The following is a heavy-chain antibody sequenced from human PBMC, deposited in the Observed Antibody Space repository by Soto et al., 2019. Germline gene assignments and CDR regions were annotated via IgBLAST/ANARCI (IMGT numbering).Heavy chain of an antibody. D-gene: IGHD3-10*01. J-gene: IGHJ5*01. CDR1: GYTFNNYD. CDR2: MNPNSGNT. V-gene: IGHV1-8*02. CDR3: TRAYGAETFDF. Sequence: ASVKVSCKASGYTFNNYDIHWVRQAPGHGLEWMGWMNPNSGNTGYAQNFRGRVTMTKNTAIGTAYMELSSLRSDDTATYYCTRAYGAETFDFWGQGTRVTSPQ.